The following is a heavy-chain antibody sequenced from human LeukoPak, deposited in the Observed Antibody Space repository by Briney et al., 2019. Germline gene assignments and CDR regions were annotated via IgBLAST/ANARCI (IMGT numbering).Heavy chain of an antibody. V-gene: IGHV1-18*01. CDR1: DYTFTSYG. CDR3: ARDGGRIAAAWGYGMDV. J-gene: IGHJ6*02. D-gene: IGHD6-13*01. CDR2: ISAYNGNT. Sequence: ASVKVSCKTSDYTFTSYGINWVRQAPGQGLEWMGWISAYNGNTNYAQKLQGRVTMTTDTSTSTAYMELRSLRSDDTAVYYCARDGGRIAAAWGYGMDVWGQGTTVTVSS.